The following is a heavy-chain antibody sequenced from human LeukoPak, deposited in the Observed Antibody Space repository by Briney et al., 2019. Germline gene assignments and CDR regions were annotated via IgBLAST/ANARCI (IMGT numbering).Heavy chain of an antibody. CDR2: IYYSGST. V-gene: IGHV4-59*01. CDR1: GGSISSYY. D-gene: IGHD4-11*01. CDR3: ARDPSNYPHYYYYMDV. J-gene: IGHJ6*03. Sequence: SETLSLTCTVSGGSISSYYWSWIRQPPGKGLEWIGYIYYSGSTNYNPPLKSRVTISVDTSKNQFSLKLSSVTAADTAVYYCARDPSNYPHYYYYMDVWGKGTTVTVSS.